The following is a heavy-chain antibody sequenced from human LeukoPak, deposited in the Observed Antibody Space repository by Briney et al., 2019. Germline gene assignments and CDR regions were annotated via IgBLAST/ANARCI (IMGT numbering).Heavy chain of an antibody. J-gene: IGHJ6*02. D-gene: IGHD6-19*01. CDR1: GFTFSSYG. V-gene: IGHV3-30*18. CDR3: AKAGTAGMDV. CDR2: ISYDGSNK. Sequence: PGGSLRLSCAASGFTFSSYGMHWVRQAPGKGLEWVAVISYDGSNKYYADSVKGRFTISRDNSKNTLCLQMNSLRAEDTAVYYCAKAGTAGMDVWGQGTTVTVSS.